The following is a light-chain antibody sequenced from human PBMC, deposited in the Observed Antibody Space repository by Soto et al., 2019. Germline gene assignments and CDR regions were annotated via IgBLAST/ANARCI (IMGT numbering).Light chain of an antibody. J-gene: IGLJ1*01. CDR3: SSYTSSDTYV. CDR1: SSDVGNYNR. Sequence: QSALTQPPSVSGSPGQSVAISCTGTSSDVGNYNRVSWYQQPPGTAPKLMIYDVTNRPSGVPDRFSGSKSGNTASLTISGLQADDEADYYCSSYTSSDTYVFGPGTKLTVL. V-gene: IGLV2-18*02. CDR2: DVT.